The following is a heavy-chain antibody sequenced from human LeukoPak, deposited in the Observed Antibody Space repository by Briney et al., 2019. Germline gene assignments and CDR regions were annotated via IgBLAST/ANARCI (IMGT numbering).Heavy chain of an antibody. J-gene: IGHJ5*02. CDR3: AKDSRSSGWYNWFDP. Sequence: PGGSLRLSCAASGFTFSSYGMSWVRQAPGKGLEWVSGISGSGGSTHYADSVKGRFTISRDNSKNTLYLQMNRLRAEDTAIYYCAKDSRSSGWYNWFDPWGQGTLVTVSS. D-gene: IGHD6-19*01. CDR2: ISGSGGST. CDR1: GFTFSSYG. V-gene: IGHV3-23*01.